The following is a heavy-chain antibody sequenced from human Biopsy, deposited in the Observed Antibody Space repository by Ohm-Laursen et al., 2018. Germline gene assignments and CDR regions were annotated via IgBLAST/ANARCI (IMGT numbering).Heavy chain of an antibody. CDR3: ARGSNWNDWSFYY. V-gene: IGHV4-34*01. J-gene: IGHJ4*01. CDR1: GGSFSGYY. Sequence: TLSLTCAVYGGSFSGYYWSWIRQPPGKGLEWIGEMNHGGSTHYNSSLKSRVTISVDTSKNQFSLKLNSVTAADTAVYYCARGSNWNDWSFYYWGQGTVVPGPS. CDR2: MNHGGST. D-gene: IGHD1-20*01.